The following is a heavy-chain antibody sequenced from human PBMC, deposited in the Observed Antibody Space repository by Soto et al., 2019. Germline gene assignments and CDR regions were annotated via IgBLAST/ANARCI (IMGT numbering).Heavy chain of an antibody. Sequence: HGESLKISCKGSGYSFTSYWIGWVRQMPGKGLEWMGIIYPGDSDTRYSPSFQGQVTISADKSISTAYLRWSSLKASDTAMYYCASQHLAYSSSPVGFDYWGQGALVTVSS. CDR1: GYSFTSYW. CDR3: ASQHLAYSSSPVGFDY. CDR2: IYPGDSDT. D-gene: IGHD6-13*01. V-gene: IGHV5-51*01. J-gene: IGHJ4*02.